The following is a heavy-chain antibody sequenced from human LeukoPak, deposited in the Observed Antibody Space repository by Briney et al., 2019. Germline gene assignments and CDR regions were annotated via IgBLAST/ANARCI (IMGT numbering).Heavy chain of an antibody. CDR2: ISSSSTYI. J-gene: IGHJ4*02. D-gene: IGHD3-10*01. V-gene: IGHV3-21*04. CDR1: GFTFSNYN. Sequence: GGSLRLSCAASGFTFSNYNMNWVRQAPGKGLEWVSSISSSSTYIYYADSVEGRFTISRDNAKNSLYLQMNSLRAEDTAVYYCAKDQTWGYGSGSPFDYWGQGTLVTVSS. CDR3: AKDQTWGYGSGSPFDY.